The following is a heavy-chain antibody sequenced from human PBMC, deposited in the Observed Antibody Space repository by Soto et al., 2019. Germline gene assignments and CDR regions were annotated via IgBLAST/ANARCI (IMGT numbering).Heavy chain of an antibody. CDR2: ITHGGST. CDR3: ARARFDSWSHIYYGLDV. CDR1: GGSFSAYS. J-gene: IGHJ6*02. V-gene: IGHV4-34*01. Sequence: QVQLQQWGAGSLKPSETLSLTFGVYGGSFSAYSWTWLRQSPGKGLEWIGEITHGGSTDYNPALKSRLVMSVDTSKNQFSLRVTSVTAADAAVYFCARARFDSWSHIYYGLDVWGQGTTVTVSS. D-gene: IGHD3-3*01.